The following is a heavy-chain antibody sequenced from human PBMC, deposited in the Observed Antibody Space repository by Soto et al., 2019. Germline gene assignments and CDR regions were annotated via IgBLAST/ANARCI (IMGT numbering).Heavy chain of an antibody. V-gene: IGHV4-61*05. D-gene: IGHD3-10*01. J-gene: IGHJ6*02. CDR3: AARSGFYYYGMDV. CDR2: IYYSGST. Sequence: SETLSLTCTVSGGSISSSSYYWGWIRQPPGKGLEWIGYIYYSGSTNYNPSLKSRVTISVDTSKNQFSLKLSSVTAADTAVYYCAARSGFYYYGMDVWGQGTTVTVSS. CDR1: GGSISSSSYY.